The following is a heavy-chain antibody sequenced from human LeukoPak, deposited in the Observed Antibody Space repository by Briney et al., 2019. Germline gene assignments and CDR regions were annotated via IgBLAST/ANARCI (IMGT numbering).Heavy chain of an antibody. V-gene: IGHV3-15*01. CDR3: TTGEYCSGGSCYYFDY. J-gene: IGHJ4*02. CDR2: FKSKTDGGTT. Sequence: TGGSLRLSCVASGFTFSNAWMRWVRQAPAQGVELGGRFKSKTDGGTTDYAAPVKGRFTISRDDSKNTLYLQMNSLKTEDTAVYYCTTGEYCSGGSCYYFDYWGQGTLVTVSS. CDR1: GFTFSNAW. D-gene: IGHD2-15*01.